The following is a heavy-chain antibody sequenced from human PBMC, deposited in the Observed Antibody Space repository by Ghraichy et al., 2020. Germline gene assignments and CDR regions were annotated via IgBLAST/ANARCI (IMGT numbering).Heavy chain of an antibody. CDR3: ATGVVGWGSSGGDTLYWYFDL. J-gene: IGHJ2*01. V-gene: IGHV1-24*01. Sequence: ASVKVSCKVSGYTLTELSMHWVRQAPGKGLEWMGGFDPEDGETIYAQKFQGRVTMTEDTSTDTAYMELSSLRSEDTAVYYCATGVVGWGSSGGDTLYWYFDLWGRGTLVTVSS. CDR1: GYTLTELS. D-gene: IGHD6-19*01. CDR2: FDPEDGET.